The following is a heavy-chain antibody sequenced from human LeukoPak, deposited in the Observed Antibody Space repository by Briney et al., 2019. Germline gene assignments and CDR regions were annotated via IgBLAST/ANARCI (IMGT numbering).Heavy chain of an antibody. CDR1: GFTFSGYA. CDR2: ISYDGSNK. D-gene: IGHD2-2*01. Sequence: PGRSLRLSCAASGFTFSGYAMHWVRQAPGKGLEWVAVISYDGSNKYCADSVKGRFTISRDNSKNTLYLQMNSLRAEDTAVYYCARFRGYQLLYFDYWGQGTLVTVSS. CDR3: ARFRGYQLLYFDY. J-gene: IGHJ4*02. V-gene: IGHV3-30-3*01.